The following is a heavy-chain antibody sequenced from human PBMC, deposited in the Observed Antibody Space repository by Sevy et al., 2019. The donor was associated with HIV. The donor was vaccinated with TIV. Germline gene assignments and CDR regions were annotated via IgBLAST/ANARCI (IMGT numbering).Heavy chain of an antibody. J-gene: IGHJ4*02. CDR2: FDPEDGEI. CDR3: ATGREYYDENSGYFDY. CDR1: GYRLSELS. V-gene: IGHV1-24*01. Sequence: ASVKVSCKISGYRLSELSMHWVRQAPGKGLEWMGRFDPEDGEIIYAQKFQGRVTVTEDTSIDTAYMELSRLRSEDTAVYYCATGREYYDENSGYFDYWGPGTLVTVSS. D-gene: IGHD3-22*01.